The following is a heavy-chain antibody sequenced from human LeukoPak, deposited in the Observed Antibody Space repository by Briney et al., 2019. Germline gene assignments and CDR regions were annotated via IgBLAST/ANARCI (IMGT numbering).Heavy chain of an antibody. D-gene: IGHD2-21*02. CDR3: VKARMPHCGTDCLES. Sequence: PGGSLRLSCAASGFTFSSYAMNWVRQAPGKGLEWVSVIRGSGGGTYYADSVKGRFTISRDNSKNTVYLQMNSLRAEDTAVYYCVKARMPHCGTDCLESWGQGTLVTVSS. J-gene: IGHJ4*02. CDR2: IRGSGGGT. V-gene: IGHV3-23*01. CDR1: GFTFSSYA.